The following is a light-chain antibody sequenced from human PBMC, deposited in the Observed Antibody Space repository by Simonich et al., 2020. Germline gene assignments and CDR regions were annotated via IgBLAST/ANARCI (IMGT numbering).Light chain of an antibody. J-gene: IGLJ3*02. Sequence: QSALTKPASVSGSPGPSITLSCTGTSSDVGGYNYVSWNQQHPGKAPKLMIYDVSKRPSGVSKRFSGSKSGNTASLTISGLQAEDEADYYCSSYTSSSTWVFGGGTKLTVL. CDR1: SSDVGGYNY. V-gene: IGLV2-14*01. CDR2: DVS. CDR3: SSYTSSSTWV.